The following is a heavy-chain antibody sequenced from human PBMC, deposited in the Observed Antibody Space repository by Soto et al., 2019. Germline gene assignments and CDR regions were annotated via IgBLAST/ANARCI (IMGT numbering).Heavy chain of an antibody. CDR3: ARDPIAVAGSDAYYYGMDV. V-gene: IGHV3-11*01. CDR1: GFTFSDYY. D-gene: IGHD6-19*01. Sequence: PGGSLRLSCAASGFTFSDYYMSWIRQAPGKGLEWVSYISSSGSTIYYADSVKGRFTISRDNAKNSLYLQMNSLRAEDTAVYYCARDPIAVAGSDAYYYGMDVWGQGTTVTVSS. J-gene: IGHJ6*02. CDR2: ISSSGSTI.